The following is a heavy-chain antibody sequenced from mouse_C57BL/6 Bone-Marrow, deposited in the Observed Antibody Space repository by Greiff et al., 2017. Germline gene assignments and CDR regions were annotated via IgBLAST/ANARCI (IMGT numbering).Heavy chain of an antibody. CDR3: ARRGRRRYFDV. CDR1: GFTFSSYG. CDR2: ISSGGSYT. D-gene: IGHD1-1*01. J-gene: IGHJ1*03. V-gene: IGHV5-6*02. Sequence: EVKLMESGGDLVKPGGSLKLSCAASGFTFSSYGMSWVRQTPDKRLEWVATISSGGSYTSSPDSVKGRFTISRDNAKNTLYLQMSSLKSEDTAMYYCARRGRRRYFDVWGTGTTVTVSS.